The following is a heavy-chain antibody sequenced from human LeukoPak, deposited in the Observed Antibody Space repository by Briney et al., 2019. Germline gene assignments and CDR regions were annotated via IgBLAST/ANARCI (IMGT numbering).Heavy chain of an antibody. CDR3: ARTIGAYGMDV. Sequence: GGSLRLSCAASGFTFSSYSMNWVRQAPGKGLESVSSISSSSSYIYYADSVKGRFTISRDNAKNSLYLQMNSLRAEDTAVYYCARTIGAYGMDVWGQGTTVTVSS. D-gene: IGHD3-16*01. J-gene: IGHJ6*02. V-gene: IGHV3-21*01. CDR2: ISSSSSYI. CDR1: GFTFSSYS.